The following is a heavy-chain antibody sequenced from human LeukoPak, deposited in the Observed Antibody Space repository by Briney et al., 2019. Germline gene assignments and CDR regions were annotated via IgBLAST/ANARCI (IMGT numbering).Heavy chain of an antibody. CDR3: ARVDQSSSWYADYYYYMDV. J-gene: IGHJ6*03. V-gene: IGHV3-21*01. Sequence: PGGSLRLSCAASGFTFSSYSMNWVRQAPGKGLEWVSSISSSSSYIYYADSVKGRFTISRDNAKNSLYLQMNSLRAEDTAVYYCARVDQSSSWYADYYYYMDVWGKGTTVTVSS. CDR2: ISSSSSYI. D-gene: IGHD6-13*01. CDR1: GFTFSSYS.